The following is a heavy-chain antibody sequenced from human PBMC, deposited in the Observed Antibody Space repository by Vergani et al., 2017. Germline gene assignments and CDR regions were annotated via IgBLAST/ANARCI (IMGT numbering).Heavy chain of an antibody. CDR3: AKDDPPEDIVMGVAESPFDY. V-gene: IGHV3-23*01. Sequence: EVQLLESGGGLVQPGGSLRLSCVASGFTFSSYAMSWVRQAPGKGLEWVSAISGSGGSTYYADSVKGRVTISRDNSKTTLYLQMNSLRAEDTAVYYCAKDDPPEDIVMGVAESPFDYWGEGTLVIVSS. D-gene: IGHD2-15*01. CDR1: GFTFSSYA. CDR2: ISGSGGST. J-gene: IGHJ4*02.